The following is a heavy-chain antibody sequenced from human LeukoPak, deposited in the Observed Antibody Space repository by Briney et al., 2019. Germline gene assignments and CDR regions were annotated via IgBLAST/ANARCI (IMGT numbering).Heavy chain of an antibody. CDR3: ARTLYYYDSSGYYVPYYFDY. CDR2: IYYSGST. D-gene: IGHD3-22*01. Sequence: SETLPLTCTVSGGSSSSYYWSWIRQSPGKGLEWIGYIYYSGSTNYNPSLKSRVTISVDTSKNQFSLKLSSVTAADTAVYYCARTLYYYDSSGYYVPYYFDYWGQGTLVTVSS. J-gene: IGHJ4*02. CDR1: GGSSSSYY. V-gene: IGHV4-59*01.